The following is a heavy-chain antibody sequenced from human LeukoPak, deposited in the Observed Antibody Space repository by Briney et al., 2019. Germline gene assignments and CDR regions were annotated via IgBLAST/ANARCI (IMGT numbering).Heavy chain of an antibody. CDR2: IYYSGST. CDR3: ARHPSRGVAGTGFDL. Sequence: SETLSLTCTVSGGSISSGDYYWSWIRQPPGKGLEWIGYIYYSGSTYYNPPLKSRVTISVDTSKNQFSLKLSSVTAADTAVYYCARHPSRGVAGTGFDLWGQGTMVTVSS. D-gene: IGHD6-19*01. J-gene: IGHJ3*01. V-gene: IGHV4-30-4*01. CDR1: GGSISSGDYY.